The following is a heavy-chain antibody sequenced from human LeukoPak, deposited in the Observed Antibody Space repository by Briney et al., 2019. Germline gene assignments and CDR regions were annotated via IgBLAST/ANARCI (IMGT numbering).Heavy chain of an antibody. D-gene: IGHD2-2*01. Sequence: SETLSLTCTVSGGSISSGDYYWSWIRQPPGKGLEWIGYIYYSGSTYYNPSLKSRVTISVDTSKNQFSLKLSSATAADTAVYYCARSLYCSSTSCYFGSYYYYGMDVWGQGTTVTVSS. CDR2: IYYSGST. V-gene: IGHV4-30-4*01. CDR3: ARSLYCSSTSCYFGSYYYYGMDV. CDR1: GGSISSGDYY. J-gene: IGHJ6*02.